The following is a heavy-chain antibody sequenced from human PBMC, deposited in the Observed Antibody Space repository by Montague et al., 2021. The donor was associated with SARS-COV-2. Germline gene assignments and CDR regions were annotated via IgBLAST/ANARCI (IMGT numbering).Heavy chain of an antibody. CDR3: ARELGYCSSTNCFHFDY. CDR2: IYYSGST. Sequence: TLSLTCTVSGGSISSGGYYWSWLRQHPGKGLEWIGYIYYSGSTYYNPSLKSRVTISVDTSKNQFSLKLSSVTAADTAVFYCARELGYCSSTNCFHFDYWGQGTLVTVSS. J-gene: IGHJ4*02. D-gene: IGHD2-2*01. V-gene: IGHV4-31*03. CDR1: GGSISSGGYY.